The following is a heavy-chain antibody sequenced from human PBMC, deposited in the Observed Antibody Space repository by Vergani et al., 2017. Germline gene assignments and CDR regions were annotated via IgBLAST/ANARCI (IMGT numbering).Heavy chain of an antibody. CDR2: IIPIFGTA. CDR3: ARDSGGYSSSHRNWYFDL. CDR1: GGTFSSYA. D-gene: IGHD6-13*01. Sequence: QVQLVQSGAEVKKPGSSVKVSCKASGGTFSSYAISWVRQAPGQGLEWMGGIIPIFGTANYAQKFQGRVTITADGSTSTAYMELSSLRSEDTAVYYCARDSGGYSSSHRNWYFDLWGRGTLVTVSS. J-gene: IGHJ2*01. V-gene: IGHV1-69*01.